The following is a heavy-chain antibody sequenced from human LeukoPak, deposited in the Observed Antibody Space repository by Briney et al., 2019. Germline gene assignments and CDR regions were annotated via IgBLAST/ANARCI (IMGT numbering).Heavy chain of an antibody. CDR1: GYTLTELS. Sequence: ASVKVSCKVSGYTLTELSMHWVRQAPGKGLEWMGGFDPEDGETIYAQKFQGRVTMTEDTSTDTAYMELGSLRSEDTAVYYRATDAWAAAGKGPDNWFDPWGQGTLVTVSS. CDR2: FDPEDGET. V-gene: IGHV1-24*01. D-gene: IGHD6-13*01. J-gene: IGHJ5*02. CDR3: ATDAWAAAGKGPDNWFDP.